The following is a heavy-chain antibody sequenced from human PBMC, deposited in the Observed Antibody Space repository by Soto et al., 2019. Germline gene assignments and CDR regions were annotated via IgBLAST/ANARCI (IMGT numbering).Heavy chain of an antibody. CDR2: INSKSGGT. CDR1: GYAVTDYY. D-gene: IGHD3-16*01. V-gene: IGHV1-2*02. Sequence: VPVKVSCKASGYAVTDYYMHWVRQAPGQGLEWMGWINSKSGGTNLAQRFQGRVTMTRDTSISTTHLEVSRLRSDDTAIFYCAKSYTEWAAPQEGQDVPGQGSTETGSS. J-gene: IGHJ6*02. CDR3: AKSYTEWAAPQEGQDV.